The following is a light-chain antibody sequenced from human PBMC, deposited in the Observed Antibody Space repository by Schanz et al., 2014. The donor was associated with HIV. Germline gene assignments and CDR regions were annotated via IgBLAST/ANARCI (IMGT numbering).Light chain of an antibody. CDR3: CSYAGSSTFV. J-gene: IGLJ1*01. CDR1: ISDVGSYNL. Sequence: QSVLTQPASVSGSPGQSITISCTGTISDVGSYNLVSWYQQHPGKAPKLIIYEVTKRPSGVSNRFSGSKSGNTASLTISGLQAEDEADYYCCSYAGSSTFVFGTGTKLTVL. CDR2: EVT. V-gene: IGLV2-23*02.